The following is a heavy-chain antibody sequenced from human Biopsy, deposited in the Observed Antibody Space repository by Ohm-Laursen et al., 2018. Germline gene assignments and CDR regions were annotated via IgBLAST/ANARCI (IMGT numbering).Heavy chain of an antibody. CDR1: GGTFTNYA. J-gene: IGHJ4*02. CDR3: ARDALGGGSYRFFY. D-gene: IGHD1-26*01. Sequence: SSVKASCKASGGTFTNYAISWVRQAPGQGLEWMGGIIPIFGTANYAQKFQGRVTITADESTSTAYMELSSLRSADTAVYYCARDALGGGSYRFFYWGQGSLVTASS. CDR2: IIPIFGTA. V-gene: IGHV1-69*01.